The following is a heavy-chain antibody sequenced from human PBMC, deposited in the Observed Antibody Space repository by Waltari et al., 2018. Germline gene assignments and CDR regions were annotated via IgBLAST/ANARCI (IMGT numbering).Heavy chain of an antibody. V-gene: IGHV4-39*07. CDR1: GDSVSSNNSY. CDR3: ARDFTVRYFDWLSQGDLYYFDN. D-gene: IGHD3-9*01. J-gene: IGHJ4*02. Sequence: QLQLQESGPGLVKPSETLSLTCSVSGDSVSSNNSYWGWIRQPPGKGLEWIGTISYSVNTYYNPSLKSRATVAVDTSKNQFSLILISVTAADTAVYFCARDFTVRYFDWLSQGDLYYFDNWGQGTLVTVSP. CDR2: ISYSVNT.